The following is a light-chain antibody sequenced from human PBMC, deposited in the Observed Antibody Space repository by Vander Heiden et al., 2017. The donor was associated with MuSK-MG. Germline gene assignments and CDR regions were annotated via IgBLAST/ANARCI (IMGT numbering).Light chain of an antibody. CDR1: QSVSSY. J-gene: IGKJ2*01. CDR3: QQRSNGPPLYT. V-gene: IGKV3-11*01. Sequence: EIVLTQSPATLSLSPGERATLSCRAGQSVSSYLAWYQQKPGQAPRLLIYDASNRATGIPARFRGSGDGTDFTLTISSREPEDFAVYYCQQRSNGPPLYTFGQGTKLEIK. CDR2: DAS.